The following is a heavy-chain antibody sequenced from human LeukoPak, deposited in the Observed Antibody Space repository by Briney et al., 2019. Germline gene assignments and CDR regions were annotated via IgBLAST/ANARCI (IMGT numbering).Heavy chain of an antibody. Sequence: PSETLSLTCTVSGGSISNYYWSWIRQPPGKGLEWIGYIYCSGSTNYNPSLKSRVTISVDTSKNQFSLKLSSVTAADTAVYYCARDRMGYDSSGYYWSGWFDPWGQGTLVTVSS. V-gene: IGHV4-59*01. CDR2: IYCSGST. J-gene: IGHJ5*02. CDR3: ARDRMGYDSSGYYWSGWFDP. D-gene: IGHD3-22*01. CDR1: GGSISNYY.